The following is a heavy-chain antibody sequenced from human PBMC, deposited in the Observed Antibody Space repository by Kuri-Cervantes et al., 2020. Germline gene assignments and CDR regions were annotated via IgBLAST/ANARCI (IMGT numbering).Heavy chain of an antibody. V-gene: IGHV1-69*13. D-gene: IGHD3-16*02. CDR1: GGTFSSYA. CDR2: ILPIFGTE. CDR3: AREPVWVSYRINAFDI. J-gene: IGHJ3*02. Sequence: SVKVSCKASGGTFSSYAISWVRQAPGPGLEWMGGILPIFGTENYAQKFQSRVTITADESTSTAYMELSSLRSEDTAVYYCAREPVWVSYRINAFDIWGQWTMVTVSS.